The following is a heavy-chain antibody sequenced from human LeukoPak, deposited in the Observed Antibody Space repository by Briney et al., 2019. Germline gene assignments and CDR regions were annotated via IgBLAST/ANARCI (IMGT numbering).Heavy chain of an antibody. J-gene: IGHJ4*02. Sequence: GGSLRLSCATSDFTVSDNCMSWVRQAPGRGLEWVSVISDGGVTYYADSVKGRFTISRDDSNDTLYLQMNSLRPEDTAVYYCGGSGSYYTPSYYWGQGTLATVSS. V-gene: IGHV3-53*01. CDR3: GGSGSYYTPSYY. D-gene: IGHD3-10*01. CDR1: DFTVSDNC. CDR2: ISDGGVT.